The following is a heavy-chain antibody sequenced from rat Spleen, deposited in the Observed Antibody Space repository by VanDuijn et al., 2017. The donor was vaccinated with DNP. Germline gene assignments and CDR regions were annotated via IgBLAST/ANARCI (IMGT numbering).Heavy chain of an antibody. CDR3: ARDLIIRDTTSAMDV. CDR1: GFSLTNYA. D-gene: IGHD4-3*01. V-gene: IGHV2-32*01. Sequence: QVQLKESGPGLVQPSQTLSLTCTVSGFSLTNYAVGWVRQPPGKGLEWMGKMWYDGDTAYNSVFKSRLSFSKATSKSQVFLKLNSLQTEDTATYYCARDLIIRDTTSAMDVWGQGTSVTVSS. CDR2: MWYDGDT. J-gene: IGHJ4*01.